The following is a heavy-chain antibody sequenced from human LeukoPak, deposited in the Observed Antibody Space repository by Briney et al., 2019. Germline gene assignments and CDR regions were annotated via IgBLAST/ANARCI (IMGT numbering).Heavy chain of an antibody. D-gene: IGHD3-10*01. CDR3: AKHEAPNYYGSGTDY. V-gene: IGHV3-23*01. CDR1: GLTFTKYW. Sequence: PGDSLRLSCAASGLTFTKYWMTWVRQAPGKGLEWVSAISGSGGSTYYADSVKGRFTISRDNSKNTLYLQMNSLRAEDTAVYYCAKHEAPNYYGSGTDYWGQGTLVTVSS. J-gene: IGHJ4*02. CDR2: ISGSGGST.